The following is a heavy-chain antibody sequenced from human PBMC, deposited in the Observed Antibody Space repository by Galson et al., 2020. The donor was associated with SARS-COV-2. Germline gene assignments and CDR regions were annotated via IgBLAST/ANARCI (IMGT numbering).Heavy chain of an antibody. CDR3: AGSITMVRGYYYYGMDV. CDR1: GGSISSYY. CDR2: IYYSGST. V-gene: IGHV4-59*01. D-gene: IGHD3-10*01. J-gene: IGHJ6*02. Sequence: SQTLSLTCTVSGGSISSYYWSWIRQPPGKGLEWIGYIYYSGSTNYNPSLKSRVTISVDTSKNQFSLKLSSVTAADTAVYYCAGSITMVRGYYYYGMDVWGQGTTVTVSS.